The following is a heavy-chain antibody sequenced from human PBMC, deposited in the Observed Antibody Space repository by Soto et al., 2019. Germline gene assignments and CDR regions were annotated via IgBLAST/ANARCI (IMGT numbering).Heavy chain of an antibody. CDR1: GFTFSSYG. CDR3: AKGTSITMVRGAPPSFDP. Sequence: PGGSLRLSCAASGFTFSSYGMHWVRQAPGKGLEWVAVISYDGSNKYYADSVKGRFTISRDNSKNTLYLQMNSLRAEDTAVYYCAKGTSITMVRGAPPSFDPWGQGTLVTVSS. V-gene: IGHV3-30*18. D-gene: IGHD3-10*01. J-gene: IGHJ5*02. CDR2: ISYDGSNK.